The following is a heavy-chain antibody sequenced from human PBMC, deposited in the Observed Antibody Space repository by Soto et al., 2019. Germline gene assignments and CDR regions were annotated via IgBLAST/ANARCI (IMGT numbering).Heavy chain of an antibody. CDR1: EFSFSTYA. Sequence: GGSLRLSCVASEFSFSTYAMSWVRQAPGKGLEWVSSTTGTGSTRNYADSVKGRFTISRDNSRNTLYLQMNSLTAEDTAVYYCGKSPNWNNLAHFDYWGQGALVTVSS. J-gene: IGHJ4*02. CDR3: GKSPNWNNLAHFDY. V-gene: IGHV3-23*01. D-gene: IGHD1-1*01. CDR2: TTGTGSTR.